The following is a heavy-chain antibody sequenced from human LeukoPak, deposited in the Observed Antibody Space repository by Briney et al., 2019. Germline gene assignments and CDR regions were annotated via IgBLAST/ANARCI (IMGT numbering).Heavy chain of an antibody. CDR1: GFTCSNFA. V-gene: IGHV3-23*01. CDR3: AKRRSTVTTVDS. Sequence: GGSLRLSCAASGFTCSNFAMSWVRQAPGKGLEWVSAISTSGGSTYYADSVKGRFTISRDNSKNTLYLQMNSLRAEDTAVYYCAKRRSTVTTVDSWGQGTLVTVSS. CDR2: ISTSGGST. J-gene: IGHJ4*02. D-gene: IGHD4-17*01.